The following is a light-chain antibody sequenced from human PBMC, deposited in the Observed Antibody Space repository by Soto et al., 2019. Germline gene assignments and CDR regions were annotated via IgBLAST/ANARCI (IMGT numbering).Light chain of an antibody. CDR1: QSVSSSF. V-gene: IGKV3D-20*02. CDR2: DAS. Sequence: EIVLTQSPGTLSLSPGERATLSCRASQSVSSSFLAWYQQKPGQAPRLLIYDASSRATGVPDRFSGSGSGTEFTLTISSLQSEDFAVYYCQQYNNWPITFGQGTRLEIK. J-gene: IGKJ5*01. CDR3: QQYNNWPIT.